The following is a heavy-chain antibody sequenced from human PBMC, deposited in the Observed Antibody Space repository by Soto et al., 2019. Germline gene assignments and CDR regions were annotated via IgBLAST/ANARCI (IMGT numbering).Heavy chain of an antibody. CDR2: ISYDGGNK. Sequence: QMQLVESGGGVVQPGRSLRLSCAASGFTFSSCAMHWVRQAPGKGLEWVAVISYDGGNKYYADSVKGRFTISRDNSKNTLYLQMNGLRAEDTAVYYCVRAPGMEYYFDYWGQGTLVTVSS. CDR1: GFTFSSCA. D-gene: IGHD3-3*01. J-gene: IGHJ4*02. CDR3: VRAPGMEYYFDY. V-gene: IGHV3-30-3*01.